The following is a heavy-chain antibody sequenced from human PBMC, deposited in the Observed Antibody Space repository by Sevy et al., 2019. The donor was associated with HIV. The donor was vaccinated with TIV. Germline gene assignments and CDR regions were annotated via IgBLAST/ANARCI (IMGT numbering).Heavy chain of an antibody. J-gene: IGHJ4*02. CDR1: GFTFSSYA. V-gene: IGHV3-30*18. CDR2: IPYDGSSK. Sequence: GGSLRLSCAASGFTFSSYAMHWVRQAPGKGLEWVAAIPYDGSSKYYADSVKGRLTISRDNSKNTPYLQMNSLRAEDTALYYCAKGQTAYYDTSGPVDYWGQGTLVTVSS. CDR3: AKGQTAYYDTSGPVDY. D-gene: IGHD3-22*01.